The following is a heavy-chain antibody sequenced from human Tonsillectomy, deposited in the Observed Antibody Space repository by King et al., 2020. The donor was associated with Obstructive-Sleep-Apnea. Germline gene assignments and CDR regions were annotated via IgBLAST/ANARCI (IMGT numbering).Heavy chain of an antibody. CDR1: GITFSSYS. CDR2: ISSITSTI. D-gene: IGHD3-16*01. J-gene: IGHJ3*01. CDR3: ATGGPDAFDF. V-gene: IGHV3-48*04. Sequence: VQLVESGGGLVQPGWSLRLSCAASGITFSSYSMNWVRQAPGKGLEWVSYISSITSTIYYADSVNGRFTISRDNAKNSLYLQMNSLRAEDTAVYYCATGGPDAFDFWGRGTMVTVSS.